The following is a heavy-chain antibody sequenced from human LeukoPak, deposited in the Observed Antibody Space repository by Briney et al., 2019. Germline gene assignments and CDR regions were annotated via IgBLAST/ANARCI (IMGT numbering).Heavy chain of an antibody. V-gene: IGHV3-33*01. Sequence: GGSLRLSCAASGFAFSSYGMHWVRQAPGKGLEWVAVIWYDGSNKYYADSVKGRFTISRDNSKNTLYLQMNSLRAEDTAVYYCARDCTNGVCYGTDFDYWGQGTLVTVSS. J-gene: IGHJ4*02. CDR1: GFAFSSYG. CDR3: ARDCTNGVCYGTDFDY. D-gene: IGHD2-8*01. CDR2: IWYDGSNK.